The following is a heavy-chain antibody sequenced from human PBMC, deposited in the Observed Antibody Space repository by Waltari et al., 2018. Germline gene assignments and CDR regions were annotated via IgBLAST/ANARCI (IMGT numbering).Heavy chain of an antibody. CDR1: GFTFSSYA. CDR3: AKTAGPPSLGYYGMDV. CDR2: ISGSGGST. J-gene: IGHJ6*02. Sequence: EVQLLESGGGLVQPGGSLRLSCAASGFTFSSYAMSWVRQAPGKGLEWVSAISGSGGSTDYADSVKGRFTSSRDNAKNTLYVQMSSLRAEDTAVYYCAKTAGPPSLGYYGMDVWGQGTTVTVSS. V-gene: IGHV3-23*01.